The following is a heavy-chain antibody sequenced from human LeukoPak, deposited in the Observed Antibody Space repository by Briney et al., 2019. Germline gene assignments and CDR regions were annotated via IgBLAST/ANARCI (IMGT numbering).Heavy chain of an antibody. CDR1: GFTVSSNY. CDR2: IYSGGST. CDR3: ARDHETDYYYYMDV. V-gene: IGHV3-53*01. J-gene: IGHJ6*03. Sequence: HLGGSLRLSCAASGFTVSSNYMSWVRQAPGKGLEWVSVIYSGGSTYYADSVKGRFTISRDNSKNTLYLQMNSLRAEDTAVYYCARDHETDYYYYMDVWGKGTTVTVSS.